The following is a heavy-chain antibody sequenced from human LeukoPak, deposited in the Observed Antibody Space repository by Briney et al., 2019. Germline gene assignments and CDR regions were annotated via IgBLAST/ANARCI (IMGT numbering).Heavy chain of an antibody. CDR3: ARHPQRLRGSAFIDY. V-gene: IGHV4-39*01. J-gene: IGHJ4*02. CDR1: GGSISSSSYY. CDR2: INHSGST. Sequence: SETLSLTCTVSGGSISSSSYYWSWIRQPPGKGLEWSGEINHSGSTNYNPSLKSRVTISVDTSKTQFSLKLSSVTAADTAVYYCARHPQRLRGSAFIDYWGQGTPVTVSS. D-gene: IGHD5-12*01.